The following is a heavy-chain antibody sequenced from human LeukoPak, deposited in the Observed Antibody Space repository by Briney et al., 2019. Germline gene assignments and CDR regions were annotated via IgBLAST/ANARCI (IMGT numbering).Heavy chain of an antibody. CDR3: ARGAVADNWFDP. J-gene: IGHJ5*02. CDR2: IYTSGST. Sequence: SETLSLTCTVSGGSISSYYWSWIQQPAGKGLEWIGRIYTSGSTNYNPSLKSRVTMSVDTSKNQFSLKLSSVTAADTAVYYSARGAVADNWFDPWGQATLVTVSS. D-gene: IGHD6-19*01. CDR1: GGSISSYY. V-gene: IGHV4-4*07.